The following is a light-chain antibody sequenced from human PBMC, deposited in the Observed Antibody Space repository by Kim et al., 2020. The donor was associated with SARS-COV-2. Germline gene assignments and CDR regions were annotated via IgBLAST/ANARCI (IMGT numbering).Light chain of an antibody. CDR3: QQLNSYPLT. V-gene: IGKV1-9*01. J-gene: IGKJ4*01. CDR1: QGINIY. CDR2: AAS. Sequence: IQLTQSPSSLSASVGDRVTISCRASQGINIYLAWFQHKPGEAPRLLIYAASTLESGVPSRFSGSGSGTDFTLTISSLQPEDSATYFCQQLNSYPLTFGGGTKLEI.